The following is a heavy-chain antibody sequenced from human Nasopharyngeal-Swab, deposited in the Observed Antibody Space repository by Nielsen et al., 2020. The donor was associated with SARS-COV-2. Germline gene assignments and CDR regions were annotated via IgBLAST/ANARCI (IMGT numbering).Heavy chain of an antibody. V-gene: IGHV3-30*18. CDR1: GFTFSSYG. J-gene: IGHJ6*03. CDR3: AKDITGYSSGWFYYYYYMDV. D-gene: IGHD6-19*01. Sequence: GGSLRLSCAASGFTFSSYGMHWVRQAPGKGLEWVAVISYDGSNKYYADSVKGRFTISRDNSKNTLYLQMTSLRAEDTAVYYCAKDITGYSSGWFYYYYYMDVWGKGTTVTVSS. CDR2: ISYDGSNK.